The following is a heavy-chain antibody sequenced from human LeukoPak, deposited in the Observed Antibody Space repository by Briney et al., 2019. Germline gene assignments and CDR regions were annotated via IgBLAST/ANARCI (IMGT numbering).Heavy chain of an antibody. V-gene: IGHV3-30*18. CDR3: AKALWFGELDQTFDY. CDR1: GFTFSSYA. D-gene: IGHD3-10*01. CDR2: ISYDGSNK. Sequence: PGGSLRLSCAASGFTFSSYAMSWVRQAPGKGLEWVAVISYDGSNKYYADSVKGRFTISRDNSKNTLYLQMNSLRAEDTAVYYCAKALWFGELDQTFDYWGQGTLVTVSS. J-gene: IGHJ4*02.